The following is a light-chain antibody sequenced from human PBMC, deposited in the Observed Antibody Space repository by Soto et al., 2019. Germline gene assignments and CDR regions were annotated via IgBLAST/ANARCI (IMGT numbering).Light chain of an antibody. CDR3: QHDHNWPPWT. J-gene: IGKJ1*01. CDR2: GAS. Sequence: EIVMTQSPATLSVSPGERVTLSCRASQSVSSNLAWYQQKPGQAPRLLIYGASTRATGIPARFSGSGSGTEFTLTISSLQSEDFAVYYCQHDHNWPPWTFGRGTKVE. V-gene: IGKV3-15*01. CDR1: QSVSSN.